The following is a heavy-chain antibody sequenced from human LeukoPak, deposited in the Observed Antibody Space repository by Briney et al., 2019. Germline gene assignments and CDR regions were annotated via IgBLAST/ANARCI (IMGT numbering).Heavy chain of an antibody. CDR3: ARDFEMEPYDAFDI. CDR2: IWYDGSNK. CDR1: GFTFSSYG. J-gene: IGHJ3*02. V-gene: IGHV3-33*01. D-gene: IGHD1-1*01. Sequence: GRSLRLSCAASGFTFSSYGMHWVRQALGKGLEWVAVIWYDGSNKYYADSVKGRFTISRDNSKNTLYLQMNSLRAEDTAVYYCARDFEMEPYDAFDIWGQGTMVTVSS.